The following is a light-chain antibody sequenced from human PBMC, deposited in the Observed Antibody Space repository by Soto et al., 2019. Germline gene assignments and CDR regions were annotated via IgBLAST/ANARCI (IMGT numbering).Light chain of an antibody. V-gene: IGKV1-5*03. CDR2: KTS. CDR1: QTISSW. J-gene: IGKJ4*01. Sequence: DIQMTQSPSTLSASVGDRVTIACRASQTISSWVAWYQQKPGKAPRLLIYKTSSLESGVPSRFSGSGSGTEFTLTISGLQPDDFASYYCQQSNTYFSLTFGGGTKVYIK. CDR3: QQSNTYFSLT.